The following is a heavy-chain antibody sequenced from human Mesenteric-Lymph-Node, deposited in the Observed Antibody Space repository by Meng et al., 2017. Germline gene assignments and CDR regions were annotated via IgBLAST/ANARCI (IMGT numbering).Heavy chain of an antibody. CDR3: ARARGGSDY. D-gene: IGHD3-16*01. Sequence: GESLKISCAASGFTLSTYWMHWVRQTPEKGLVWVSRINSDGSDISYADSVKGRFTISRDNAKNSLYLQMNSLRAEDTAVYYCARARGGSDYWGQGTLVTVSS. CDR2: INSDGSDI. V-gene: IGHV3-74*01. CDR1: GFTLSTYW. J-gene: IGHJ4*02.